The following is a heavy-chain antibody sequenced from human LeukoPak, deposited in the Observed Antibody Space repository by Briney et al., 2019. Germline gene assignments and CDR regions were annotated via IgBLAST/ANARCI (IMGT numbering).Heavy chain of an antibody. Sequence: SETLSLTCTVSGGSISSGGFFWSWIRQSPGKGLECLGYIYYTGSTYYTPSLKSRLTMSVDTSKNQFSLTLTGLTVADTAVYYCAKPYSSGWYTNAFDIWGQGTMVTVSS. CDR2: IYYTGST. D-gene: IGHD6-19*01. CDR3: AKPYSSGWYTNAFDI. J-gene: IGHJ3*02. CDR1: GGSISSGGFF. V-gene: IGHV4-30-4*01.